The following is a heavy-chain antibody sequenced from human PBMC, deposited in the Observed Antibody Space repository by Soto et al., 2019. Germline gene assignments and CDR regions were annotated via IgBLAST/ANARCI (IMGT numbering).Heavy chain of an antibody. V-gene: IGHV1-18*04. D-gene: IGHD5-18*01. CDR1: GYTFTSFT. CDR3: TRVKQLWFGGMEV. J-gene: IGHJ6*02. Sequence: QVQLVQSGAEVKKPGASVKVSCKASGYTFTSFTIIWVRQAPGQGLEWMGWISAYNGNTNYAQKLQGRVPLTTDTSTSTAYMELRSRRSDDTAVYYCTRVKQLWFGGMEVWGQGITVTVSS. CDR2: ISAYNGNT.